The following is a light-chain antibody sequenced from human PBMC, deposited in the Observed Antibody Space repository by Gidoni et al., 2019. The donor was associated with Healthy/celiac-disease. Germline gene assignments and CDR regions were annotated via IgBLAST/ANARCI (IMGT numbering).Light chain of an antibody. J-gene: IGKJ1*01. Sequence: VSSSYLAWYQQKPGQAPRLLIYGASSRATGIPDRFSGSGSGTDFTLTISRLEPEDFAVYYCQQYGSSPGTFGQGTKVEIK. CDR2: GAS. CDR3: QQYGSSPGT. CDR1: VSSSY. V-gene: IGKV3-20*01.